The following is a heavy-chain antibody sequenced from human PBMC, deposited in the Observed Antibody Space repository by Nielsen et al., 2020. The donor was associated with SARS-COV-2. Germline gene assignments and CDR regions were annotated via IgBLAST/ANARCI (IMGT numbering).Heavy chain of an antibody. CDR3: ARLSNFWSGYNDY. D-gene: IGHD3-3*01. CDR2: ISSSGNTI. CDR1: GFTFSNHE. J-gene: IGHJ4*02. V-gene: IGHV3-48*01. Sequence: GESLKISCAASGFTFSNHEMNWVRQAPGKGLEWVSYISSSGNTIYYADSVKGRFTISRDNSNNTLFLQMDSLTADDTAVYFCARLSNFWSGYNDYWGQGTLVIVSS.